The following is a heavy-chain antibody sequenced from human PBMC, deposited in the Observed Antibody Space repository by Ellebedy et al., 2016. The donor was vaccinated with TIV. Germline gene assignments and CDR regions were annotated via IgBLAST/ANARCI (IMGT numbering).Heavy chain of an antibody. CDR1: GYTITGNY. Sequence: ASVKVSCKASGYTITGNYVHWVRQAPGQGLEWMGWINPNSGGTKYAQKFQGWVTMTRDTSISTAYMELGRLRSDDTAVYYCARDGVRGSKNAFDIWGQGTMVTVSS. CDR2: INPNSGGT. D-gene: IGHD2-2*01. CDR3: ARDGVRGSKNAFDI. J-gene: IGHJ3*02. V-gene: IGHV1-2*04.